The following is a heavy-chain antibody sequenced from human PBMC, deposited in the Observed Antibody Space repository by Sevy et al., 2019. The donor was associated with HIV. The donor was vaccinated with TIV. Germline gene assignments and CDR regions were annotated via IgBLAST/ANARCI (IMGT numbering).Heavy chain of an antibody. V-gene: IGHV3-30-3*01. J-gene: IGHJ6*02. CDR2: ISYDGSNK. D-gene: IGHD1-26*01. CDR1: GFTFSNYA. Sequence: GGSLRLSCAASGFTFSNYAMHWVRHAPGKGLEWVAVISYDGSNKYYADSVRGRFTISRDSSKNTLYLQMNSLRPEDTAVYYCARDLEVYGGWEQTSQGMDVWGQGTTVTVSS. CDR3: ARDLEVYGGWEQTSQGMDV.